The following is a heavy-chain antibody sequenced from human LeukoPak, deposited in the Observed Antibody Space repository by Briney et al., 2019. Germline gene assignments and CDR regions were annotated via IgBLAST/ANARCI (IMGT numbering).Heavy chain of an antibody. Sequence: SETLSLTCTVSGGSISSYYWSWIRQPPGKGLEWIGYIYTSGSTNYNPSLKSRVTISVDTSKNQFSLKLSSVTAADTAVYYCARSTYYDLWRRAFDIWGQGTMVTVSS. V-gene: IGHV4-4*09. J-gene: IGHJ3*02. CDR1: GGSISSYY. CDR2: IYTSGST. D-gene: IGHD3-3*01. CDR3: ARSTYYDLWRRAFDI.